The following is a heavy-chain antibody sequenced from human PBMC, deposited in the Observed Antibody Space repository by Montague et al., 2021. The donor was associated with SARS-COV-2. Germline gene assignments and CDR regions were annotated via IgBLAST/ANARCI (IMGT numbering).Heavy chain of an antibody. J-gene: IGHJ6*02. CDR1: GFIFSSYE. CDR3: ARDRDWDDWCGMDV. CDR2: ISSSGGGSTK. D-gene: IGHD2-21*01. Sequence: SRSLSSAASGFIFSSYEMNWVRQAPGKGLEWISYISSSGGGSTKHYTYSVKGRFTISRDNAKNSLYLQMNSLRVEDTAIYYCARDRDWDDWCGMDVWGQGTTVTVSS. V-gene: IGHV3-48*03.